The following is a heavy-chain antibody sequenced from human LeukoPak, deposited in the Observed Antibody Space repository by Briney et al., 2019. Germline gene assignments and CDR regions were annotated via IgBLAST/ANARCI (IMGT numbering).Heavy chain of an antibody. Sequence: PGGSLRLSCAASGFTFSSYGMHRVRQAPGKGLEWVAFIRYDGSNKYYADSVKGRFTISRDNSKNTLYLQMNSLRAEDTAVYYCAKSSVAGRYYYYYMDVWGKGTTVTVSS. J-gene: IGHJ6*03. D-gene: IGHD6-19*01. CDR2: IRYDGSNK. V-gene: IGHV3-30*02. CDR1: GFTFSSYG. CDR3: AKSSVAGRYYYYYMDV.